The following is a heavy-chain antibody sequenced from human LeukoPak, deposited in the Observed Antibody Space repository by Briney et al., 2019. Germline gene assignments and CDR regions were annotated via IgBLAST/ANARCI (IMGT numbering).Heavy chain of an antibody. V-gene: IGHV4-61*02. CDR3: ARELDYYWFDP. CDR1: GGSISSGSYY. Sequence: SETLSLTCTVSGGSISSGSYYWSWIRQPAGKGLEWIGRIYTSGSTNYNPSLKSRVTISVDTSKNQFSLKLSSVTAADTAVYYCARELDYYWFDPWGQGTLVTVSS. J-gene: IGHJ5*02. CDR2: IYTSGST. D-gene: IGHD1-1*01.